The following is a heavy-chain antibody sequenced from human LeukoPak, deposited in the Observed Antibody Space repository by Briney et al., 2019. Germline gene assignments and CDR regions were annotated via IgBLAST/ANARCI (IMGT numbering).Heavy chain of an antibody. Sequence: QSGGSLRLSWAASGFTFSNYGLNWVRQAPGKGLEWVSYISNSGSTIDYADSVKGRFTISRDNAKNSLYLQMNSLRDEDTAVYYCARDRGSSSWYYFDRWGQGTLVTVFS. CDR3: ARDRGSSSWYYFDR. CDR2: ISNSGSTI. D-gene: IGHD6-13*01. J-gene: IGHJ4*02. CDR1: GFTFSNYG. V-gene: IGHV3-48*02.